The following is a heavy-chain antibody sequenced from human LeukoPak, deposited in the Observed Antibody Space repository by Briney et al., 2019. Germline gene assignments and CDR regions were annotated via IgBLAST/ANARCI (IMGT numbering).Heavy chain of an antibody. Sequence: GASVKVSCKASGGTFSSYAISWVRQAPGQGLEWMGGIIPIFGTANYAQKFQGRVTITTDESTSTAYMELSSLRSEDTAVYYCARATYYYDSSGTLSWYMDVWGKGTTVTASS. CDR2: IIPIFGTA. CDR1: GGTFSSYA. V-gene: IGHV1-69*05. J-gene: IGHJ6*03. CDR3: ARATYYYDSSGTLSWYMDV. D-gene: IGHD3-22*01.